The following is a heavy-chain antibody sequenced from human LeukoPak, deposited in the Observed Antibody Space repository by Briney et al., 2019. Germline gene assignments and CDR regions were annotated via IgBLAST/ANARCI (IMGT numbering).Heavy chain of an antibody. CDR2: NHYSGSP. J-gene: IGHJ3*02. D-gene: IGHD7-27*01. Sequence: ASQTLSLTCTVSGVSISSGGYYWIWLRPHPGKGLEWIGYNHYSGSPYYNPSLKSRVTISLDTSKHQLSLKLRSVTAADTAVYYCARDVGNPDAFDIWGQGTLVTVSS. V-gene: IGHV4-31*03. CDR3: ARDVGNPDAFDI. CDR1: GVSISSGGYY.